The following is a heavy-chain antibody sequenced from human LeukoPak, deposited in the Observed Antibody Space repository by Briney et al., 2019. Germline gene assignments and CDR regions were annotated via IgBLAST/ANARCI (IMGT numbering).Heavy chain of an antibody. D-gene: IGHD6-25*01. J-gene: IGHJ4*02. CDR1: GYIFTKYH. Sequence: ASVKVSCKASGYIFTKYHMHWVRQAPGQGLEWMGWINPNSGGTDYAQKFQGRVTMTRDTSMSTAYMELSSLRSDDTAVYYCASRDSSDRFFYWGQGTLVTVSP. CDR3: ASRDSSDRFFY. V-gene: IGHV1-2*02. CDR2: INPNSGGT.